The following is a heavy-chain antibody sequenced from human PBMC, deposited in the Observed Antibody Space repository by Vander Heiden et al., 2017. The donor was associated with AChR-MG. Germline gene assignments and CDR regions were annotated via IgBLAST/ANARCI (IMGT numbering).Heavy chain of an antibody. D-gene: IGHD4-17*01. V-gene: IGHV3-21*01. CDR1: GFTFGSYS. J-gene: IGHJ6*02. Sequence: EVQLVESGGGLVKPGGSLRLSCAASGFTFGSYSMHWVRPDPGNGLEWVSSISSSSSYIYYADSVKGRFTISRDNAKNSLYLQMNSLRAEDTAVYYCARGGLTTSQYYYYYGMDVWGQGTTVTVSS. CDR3: ARGGLTTSQYYYYYGMDV. CDR2: ISSSSSYI.